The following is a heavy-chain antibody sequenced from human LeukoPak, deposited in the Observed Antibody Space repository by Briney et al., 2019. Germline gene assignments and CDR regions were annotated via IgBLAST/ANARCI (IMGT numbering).Heavy chain of an antibody. CDR2: IYPGDSDT. V-gene: IGHV5-51*03. D-gene: IGHD5-18*01. CDR1: GYSFTSYW. CDR3: ARLLPAIQRQRGYSYGLAVGYFDY. J-gene: IGHJ4*02. Sequence: PGESLKISCKGSGYSFTSYWIGWVRQMPGKGLEWMGIIYPGDSDTRYSPSFQGQVTISADKSISTAYLQWSSLKASDTAMYYCARLLPAIQRQRGYSYGLAVGYFDYWGQGTLVTVSS.